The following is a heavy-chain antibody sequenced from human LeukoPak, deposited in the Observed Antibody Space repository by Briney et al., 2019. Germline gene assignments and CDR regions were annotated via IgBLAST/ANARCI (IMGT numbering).Heavy chain of an antibody. CDR1: GFTFNRYS. D-gene: IGHD6-13*01. CDR3: ARARGSWPALLDY. Sequence: GSLRLSCAASGFTFNRYSMNWARQAPGKGLEWIGSIYYSGSTYYNPSLKSRVTISVDTSKNQFSLKLSSVTAADTAVYYCARARGSWPALLDYWGQGTLVTVSS. CDR2: IYYSGST. V-gene: IGHV4-39*07. J-gene: IGHJ4*02.